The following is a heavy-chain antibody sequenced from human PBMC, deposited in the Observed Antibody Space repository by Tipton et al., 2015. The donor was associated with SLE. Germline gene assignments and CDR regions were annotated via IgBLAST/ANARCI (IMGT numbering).Heavy chain of an antibody. CDR1: GYSFSGYY. Sequence: QSGAEVKKPGASMQVSCKASGYSFSGYYMHWVRQAPGQGLEWIGRINPNSGGATYAQKFQGRVTMTRDTSITTGYMELSRLRSDDTAVYYCARWPLWSEYHYYGRDVWGQGTTVTVSS. J-gene: IGHJ6*02. V-gene: IGHV1-2*06. D-gene: IGHD3-10*01. CDR3: ARWPLWSEYHYYGRDV. CDR2: INPNSGGA.